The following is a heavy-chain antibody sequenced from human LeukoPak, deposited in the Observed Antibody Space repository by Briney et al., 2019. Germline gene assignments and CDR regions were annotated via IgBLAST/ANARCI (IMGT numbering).Heavy chain of an antibody. Sequence: SIXXSGSTYYNPSLKSRVTISVDTSKNQFSLKLSSVTAADTAVYYCARNVLGYSSGWYPADAFDIWGQGTMVTVSS. D-gene: IGHD6-19*01. CDR3: ARNVLGYSSGWYPADAFDI. J-gene: IGHJ3*02. V-gene: IGHV4-30-2*03. CDR2: IXXSGST.